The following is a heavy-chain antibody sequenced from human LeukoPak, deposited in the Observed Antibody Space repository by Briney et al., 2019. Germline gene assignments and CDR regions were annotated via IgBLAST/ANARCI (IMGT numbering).Heavy chain of an antibody. CDR3: ARPGQLGSLYYGMDV. J-gene: IGHJ6*02. Sequence: SETLSLTCAVYGGSFSGYYWSWIRQPPGKGLEWIGEINHSGGTNYNPSLKSRVTMSVDTSKNQFSLKLSSVTAADTAVYYCARPGQLGSLYYGMDVWGQGTTVTVS. D-gene: IGHD3-10*01. CDR2: INHSGGT. V-gene: IGHV4-34*01. CDR1: GGSFSGYY.